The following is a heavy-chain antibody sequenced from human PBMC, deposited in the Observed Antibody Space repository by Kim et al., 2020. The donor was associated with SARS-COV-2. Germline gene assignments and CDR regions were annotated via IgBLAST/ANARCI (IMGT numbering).Heavy chain of an antibody. V-gene: IGHV3-33*03. Sequence: GGSLRLSCAASGSTFRNYGMHWVRQAPGKGLEWVGVILYDGETKNYADSVQGRFTMSRDSSKSTLYLEMNSLRAEDTAVYYCATSGGMSTWHYGMDVWGQGTTVTVSS. J-gene: IGHJ6*02. CDR3: ATSGGMSTWHYGMDV. CDR1: GSTFRNYG. D-gene: IGHD3-10*01. CDR2: ILYDGETK.